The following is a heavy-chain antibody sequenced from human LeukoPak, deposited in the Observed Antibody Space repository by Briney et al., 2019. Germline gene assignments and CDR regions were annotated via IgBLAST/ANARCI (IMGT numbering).Heavy chain of an antibody. D-gene: IGHD6-19*01. V-gene: IGHV3-23*01. CDR2: ISASGSNT. J-gene: IGHJ4*02. Sequence: TGGSLRLSCTASGFTFSSLDMSWVRPAQGKGLEWVSVISASGSNTFYADSVKSRFTISRDNSKNTLYLQMSSLRAEDTAIYYCAKDSVRSGGCFYFDKWGQGTLVSVS. CDR1: GFTFSSLD. CDR3: AKDSVRSGGCFYFDK.